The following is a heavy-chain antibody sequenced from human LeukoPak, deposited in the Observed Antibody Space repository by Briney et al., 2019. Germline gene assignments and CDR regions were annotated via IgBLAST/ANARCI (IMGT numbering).Heavy chain of an antibody. CDR2: ISGSGGST. CDR3: SSGWYKDY. V-gene: IGHV3-23*01. CDR1: GFGIGASF. J-gene: IGHJ4*02. D-gene: IGHD6-19*01. Sequence: GGSLRLSCAASGFGIGASFINWVRQAPGKGLEWVSAISGSGGSTYYADSVKGRFTISRDNSKNTLYLQMNSLRAEDTAVYYCSSGWYKDYWGQGTLVTVSS.